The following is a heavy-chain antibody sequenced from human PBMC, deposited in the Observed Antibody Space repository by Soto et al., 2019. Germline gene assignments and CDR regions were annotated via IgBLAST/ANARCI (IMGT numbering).Heavy chain of an antibody. V-gene: IGHV4-34*01. D-gene: IGHD3-10*01. Sequence: QVQLQQWGAGLLRPSETLSLTCAIYGGSFSGYYWSWIRQPPGKGLEWIGEINQSGSATYNPSLTSRVTISVDRSKNQISLKMNSVTAADTAMYYCATDGDGRNYYSYGMDVWGQGTTVTVSS. CDR2: INQSGSA. CDR3: ATDGDGRNYYSYGMDV. CDR1: GGSFSGYY. J-gene: IGHJ6*02.